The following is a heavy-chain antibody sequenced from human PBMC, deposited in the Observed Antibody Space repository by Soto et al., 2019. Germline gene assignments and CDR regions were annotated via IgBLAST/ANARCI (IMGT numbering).Heavy chain of an antibody. V-gene: IGHV4-31*03. CDR3: ARIYYDILTGYYIYDY. CDR2: IYYSGST. CDR1: GGSISSGGYY. J-gene: IGHJ4*02. D-gene: IGHD3-9*01. Sequence: SETLSLTCTVSGGSISSGGYYWSWIRQHPGKGLEWIGYIYYSGSTYYNPSLKSRVTISVDTSKNQFSLKLSSVTAADTAVYYCARIYYDILTGYYIYDYWGQGTLVTVSS.